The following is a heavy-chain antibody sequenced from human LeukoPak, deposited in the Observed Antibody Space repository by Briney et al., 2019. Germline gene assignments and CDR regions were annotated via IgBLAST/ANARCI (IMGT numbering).Heavy chain of an antibody. CDR2: INPSGGST. Sequence: ASVKVSCKASGGTFSSYAISWVRQAPGQGLEWMGIINPSGGSTSYAQKFQGRVTMTRDMSTSTVYMELSSLRSEDTAVYYCARGWATDFWGQGTLVTVSS. CDR1: GGTFSSYA. J-gene: IGHJ4*02. D-gene: IGHD5-12*01. V-gene: IGHV1-46*01. CDR3: ARGWATDF.